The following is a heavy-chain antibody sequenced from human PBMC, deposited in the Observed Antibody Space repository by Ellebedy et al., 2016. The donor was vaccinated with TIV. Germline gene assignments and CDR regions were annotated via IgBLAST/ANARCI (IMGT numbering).Heavy chain of an antibody. Sequence: AASVKVSCKASGYPFTGYYIHWVRQAPGQGLEWMGRVNPNDGGTDYAQKFQGRVTMTRDTSISTAYMELSRLRSDDTAVYYCVRDVGYCSSTSCFGDDYWGQGTLVIVSS. D-gene: IGHD2-2*01. J-gene: IGHJ4*02. CDR3: VRDVGYCSSTSCFGDDY. CDR2: VNPNDGGT. V-gene: IGHV1-2*02. CDR1: GYPFTGYY.